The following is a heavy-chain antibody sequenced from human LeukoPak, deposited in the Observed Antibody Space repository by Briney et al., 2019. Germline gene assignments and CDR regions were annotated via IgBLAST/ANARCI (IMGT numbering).Heavy chain of an antibody. Sequence: SETLSLTCAVYGGSFSGYYWSGIRQPPGKGLEWIGEINHSGSTNYNPSLKSRVTISVDTSKNQFSLKLSSVTAADTAVYYCARGGYYYDSSGYYLLDYWGQGTLVTVSS. CDR1: GGSFSGYY. D-gene: IGHD3-22*01. CDR2: INHSGST. CDR3: ARGGYYYDSSGYYLLDY. V-gene: IGHV4-34*01. J-gene: IGHJ4*02.